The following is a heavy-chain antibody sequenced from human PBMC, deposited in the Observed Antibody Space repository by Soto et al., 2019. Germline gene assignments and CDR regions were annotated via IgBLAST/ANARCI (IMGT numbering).Heavy chain of an antibody. CDR3: ARGSSGYYPGYFDY. CDR1: GFTVSSNY. D-gene: IGHD3-22*01. V-gene: IGHV3-53*01. J-gene: IGHJ4*02. Sequence: GESLKISCAASGFTVSSNYMSWVRQAPGKGLEWVSVIYSGGSTYYADSVKGRFTISRDNSKNTLYLQMNSLRAEDTAVYHCARGSSGYYPGYFDYWGQGTLVTVSS. CDR2: IYSGGST.